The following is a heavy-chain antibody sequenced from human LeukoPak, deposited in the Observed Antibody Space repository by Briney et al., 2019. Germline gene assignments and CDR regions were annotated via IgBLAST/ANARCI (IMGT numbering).Heavy chain of an antibody. Sequence: GASVKVSCKASGYTFTSYGISWVRQAPGQGLEWMGWISAYNGNTNYAQKLQGRVTMTTDTSTSTAYMELRSLRSDDTAVYYCARDWGGSYPKWNWSDPWGQGTLVTVSS. V-gene: IGHV1-18*01. CDR2: ISAYNGNT. CDR3: ARDWGGSYPKWNWSDP. D-gene: IGHD1-26*01. J-gene: IGHJ5*02. CDR1: GYTFTSYG.